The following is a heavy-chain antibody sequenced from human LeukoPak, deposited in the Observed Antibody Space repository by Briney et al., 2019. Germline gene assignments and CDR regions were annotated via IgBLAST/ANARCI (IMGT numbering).Heavy chain of an antibody. J-gene: IGHJ4*02. CDR3: ARGGNSAWYFDY. D-gene: IGHD6-19*01. V-gene: IGHV4-4*02. CDR2: IHHSGST. Sequence: SETLSLTCAVSGDSITSTNWWTLVRQPPGKGLEWIGEIHHSGSTNYNPSLKSRVTISLDRSRNQFSLRLNSVTAADTAVYYCARGGNSAWYFDYWGQGTLVTVSS. CDR1: GDSITSTNW.